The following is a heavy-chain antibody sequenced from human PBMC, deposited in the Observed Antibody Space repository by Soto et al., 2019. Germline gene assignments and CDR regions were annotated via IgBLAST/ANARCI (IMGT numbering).Heavy chain of an antibody. CDR2: ISSSSSTI. Sequence: PGGSLKLSCAASGFTFSSYSMTWARQAQGKGLEWVSYISSSSSTIFYSDSVKGRFTISRDNAKNSLYLQMNSLRDGDTAVYYCARESRFLEWLSLNWFDPWGQGTLVTVSS. CDR3: ARESRFLEWLSLNWFDP. V-gene: IGHV3-48*02. CDR1: GFTFSSYS. D-gene: IGHD3-3*01. J-gene: IGHJ5*02.